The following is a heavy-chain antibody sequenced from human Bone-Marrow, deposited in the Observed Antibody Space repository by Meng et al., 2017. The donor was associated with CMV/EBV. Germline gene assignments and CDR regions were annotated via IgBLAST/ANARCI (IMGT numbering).Heavy chain of an antibody. D-gene: IGHD6-6*01. CDR2: IYSGGSST. CDR1: RFSFSSYA. CDR3: AKESIAELDAFEI. V-gene: IGHV3-23*03. J-gene: IGHJ3*02. Sequence: GESLKISCAASRFSFSSYAMSWVRQAPGKALQWVSVIYSGGSSTYYADSVKGRVTISRDNSKNTLYLQMNSLRAEDTAIYYCAKESIAELDAFEIWGQGTMVTVSS.